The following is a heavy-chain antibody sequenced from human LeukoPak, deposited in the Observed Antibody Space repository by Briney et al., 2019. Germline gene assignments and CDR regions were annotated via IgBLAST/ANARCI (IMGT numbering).Heavy chain of an antibody. CDR2: INSKTDGGTT. J-gene: IGHJ4*02. CDR1: GFTFSNAW. D-gene: IGHD3-22*01. Sequence: GGSLRLSCAASGFTFSNAWMSWVRQAPGKGLEWVGRINSKTDGGTTDYAAPVKGRFTISRDDSKNTLYLQMNSLKTEDTAVYYCTTGTGTYYYDSSGYYPIDYWGQGTLVTVSS. CDR3: TTGTGTYYYDSSGYYPIDY. V-gene: IGHV3-15*01.